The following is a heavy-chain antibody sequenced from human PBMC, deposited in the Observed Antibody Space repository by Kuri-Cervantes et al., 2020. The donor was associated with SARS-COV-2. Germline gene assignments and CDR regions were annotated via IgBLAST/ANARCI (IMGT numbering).Heavy chain of an antibody. V-gene: IGHV1-24*01. J-gene: IGHJ5*02. CDR1: GYTLTELS. CDR3: ATAPGFVGATKGGNWFDP. D-gene: IGHD1-26*01. CDR2: FDPEDGET. Sequence: ASVKVSCKVSGYTLTELSMHWVRQAPGKGLEWMGGFDPEDGETIYAQKFQGRVTMAEDTSTDTAYTELSSLRSEDTAVYYCATAPGFVGATKGGNWFDPWGQGTLVTVSS.